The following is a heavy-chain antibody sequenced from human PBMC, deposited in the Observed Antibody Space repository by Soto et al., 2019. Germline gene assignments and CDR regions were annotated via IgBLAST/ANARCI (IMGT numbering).Heavy chain of an antibody. Sequence: SETLSLTCTVSGGSVSSGSYYWSWIRQPPGKGLEWIGYIYYSGSTNYNPSLKSRVTISVDTSKNQFSLKLSSVTAADTAVYYCARDREYSGYVWFDPWGQGTLVTVSS. CDR3: ARDREYSGYVWFDP. J-gene: IGHJ5*02. D-gene: IGHD5-12*01. CDR2: IYYSGST. V-gene: IGHV4-61*01. CDR1: GGSVSSGSYY.